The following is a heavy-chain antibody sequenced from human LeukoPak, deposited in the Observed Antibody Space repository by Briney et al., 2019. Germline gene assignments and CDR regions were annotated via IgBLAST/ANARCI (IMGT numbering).Heavy chain of an antibody. J-gene: IGHJ4*02. V-gene: IGHV3-7*01. CDR1: EFTFSSYW. CDR3: ARVFGAGYSDY. CDR2: KKQDGSEK. Sequence: GGSLRLSCAASEFTFSSYWMSWVRQAPGKGLEWVASKKQDGSEKYYVDSVKGRVTISRDNAKNSLYLQMNSLRAEDTAVYYCARVFGAGYSDYWGQGTLVTVSS. D-gene: IGHD4/OR15-4a*01.